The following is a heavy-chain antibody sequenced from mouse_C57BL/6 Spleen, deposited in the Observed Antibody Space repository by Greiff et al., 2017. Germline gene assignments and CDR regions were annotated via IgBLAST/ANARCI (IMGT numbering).Heavy chain of an antibody. CDR3: ARTYYSNDRYAMDY. D-gene: IGHD2-5*01. Sequence: VQLQQSGPELVKPGASVKISCKASGYSFTDYNMNWVKQSNGKSLEWIGVINPNYGTTSYNQKFKGKATLTVDPSSSTAYMQLNSLTSEDSAVYYCARTYYSNDRYAMDYWGQGTSVTVSS. CDR2: INPNYGTT. CDR1: GYSFTDYN. V-gene: IGHV1-39*01. J-gene: IGHJ4*01.